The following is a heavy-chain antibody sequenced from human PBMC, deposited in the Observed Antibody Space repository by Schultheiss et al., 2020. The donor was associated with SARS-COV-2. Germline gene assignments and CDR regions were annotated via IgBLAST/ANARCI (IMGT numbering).Heavy chain of an antibody. V-gene: IGHV3-23*01. CDR1: GFTFSSYA. Sequence: GGSLRLSCAASGFTFSSYAMSWVRQAPGKGLEWVSAISGSGGSTYYADSVKGRFTISRDNSKNTLYLQMNSLRAEDTAVYYCARGIYPTVTTGSFFDLWGRGTLVTVSS. J-gene: IGHJ2*01. CDR3: ARGIYPTVTTGSFFDL. D-gene: IGHD4-17*01. CDR2: ISGSGGST.